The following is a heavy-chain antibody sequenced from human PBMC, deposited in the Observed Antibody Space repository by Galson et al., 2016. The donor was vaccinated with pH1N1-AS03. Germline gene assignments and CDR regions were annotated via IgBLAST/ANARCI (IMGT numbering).Heavy chain of an antibody. Sequence: LRLSCAGSGFTFNRYSLDWVRQAPGKGLEWVSSITSSSSSIYYADSVKGRFTISRDNAKNSLYLQMNSLRAEDTAVYFCARDRYGGNFGMDVWGQGTTVTVSS. J-gene: IGHJ6*02. CDR1: GFTFNRYS. CDR2: ITSSSSSI. V-gene: IGHV3-21*01. CDR3: ARDRYGGNFGMDV. D-gene: IGHD1-14*01.